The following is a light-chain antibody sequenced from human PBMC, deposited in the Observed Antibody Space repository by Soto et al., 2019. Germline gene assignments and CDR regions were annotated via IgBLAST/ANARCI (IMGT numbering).Light chain of an antibody. CDR2: EVS. CDR3: SSYAGSNVV. CDR1: SSDVGGYNY. Sequence: QSALTQPPSASGSPGQSVTISCTGTSSDVGGYNYVSWYQKHPGKAPELMIYEVSKRPSGVPDRFSGSKSGNTASLTVSGLQAEDEADYYCSSYAGSNVVFGGGTKLTVL. J-gene: IGLJ2*01. V-gene: IGLV2-8*01.